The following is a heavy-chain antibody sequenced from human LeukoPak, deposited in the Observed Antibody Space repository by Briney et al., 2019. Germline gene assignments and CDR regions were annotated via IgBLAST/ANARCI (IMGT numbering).Heavy chain of an antibody. CDR3: AKDSYYDSSGSFDY. CDR2: ISWNSGSI. Sequence: PGRSLRPSCAASGFTFDDYAMHWVRQAPGKGLEWVSGISWNSGSIGYADSVKGRFTISRDNAKNSLYLQMNSLRAEDTALYYCAKDSYYDSSGSFDYWGQGTLVTVSS. J-gene: IGHJ4*02. CDR1: GFTFDDYA. V-gene: IGHV3-9*01. D-gene: IGHD3-22*01.